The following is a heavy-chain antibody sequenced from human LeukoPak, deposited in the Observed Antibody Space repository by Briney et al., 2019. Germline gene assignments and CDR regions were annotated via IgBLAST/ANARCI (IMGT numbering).Heavy chain of an antibody. J-gene: IGHJ4*02. CDR2: IYHSGST. D-gene: IGHD6-13*01. V-gene: IGHV4-38-2*02. CDR3: ARSVPLIRQLTQRNFDY. CDR1: GYSISSGYY. Sequence: SETLSLTCTVSGYSISSGYYWGWIRQPPGKGLQWIGSIYHSGSTYYNPSLKSRVTISVDTSKNQVSLKLSSVTAADTAVYYCARSVPLIRQLTQRNFDYWGQGTLVTVSS.